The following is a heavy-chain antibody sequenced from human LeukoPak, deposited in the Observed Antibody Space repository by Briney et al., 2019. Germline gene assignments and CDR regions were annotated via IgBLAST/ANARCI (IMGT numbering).Heavy chain of an antibody. V-gene: IGHV5-51*01. CDR2: IYSGDSDT. J-gene: IGHJ4*02. CDR3: ARHQWGPYSGSYSFDY. CDR1: GYSFTSYW. Sequence: GESLKISCKGSGYSFTSYWIGWVRQMPGKGLEWMGIIYSGDSDTRYSPSFQGQVTISADKSISTAYLQWSSLKASDTAMYYCARHQWGPYSGSYSFDYWGQGTLVTVSS. D-gene: IGHD1-26*01.